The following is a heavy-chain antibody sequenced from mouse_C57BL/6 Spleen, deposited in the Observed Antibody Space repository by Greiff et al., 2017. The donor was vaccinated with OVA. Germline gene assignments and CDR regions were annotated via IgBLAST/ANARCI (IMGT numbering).Heavy chain of an antibody. V-gene: IGHV14-2*01. D-gene: IGHD2-10*01. CDR2: IDPEDGET. CDR1: GFNIKDYY. J-gene: IGHJ2*01. CDR3: ARAYYGNLYFDY. Sequence: EVKVEESGAELVKPGASVKLSCTASGFNIKDYYMHWVKQRTEQGLEWIGRIDPEDGETKYAPKFQGKATITADTSSNTAYLQLSSLTSEDTAVYYCARAYYGNLYFDYWGQGTTLTVSS.